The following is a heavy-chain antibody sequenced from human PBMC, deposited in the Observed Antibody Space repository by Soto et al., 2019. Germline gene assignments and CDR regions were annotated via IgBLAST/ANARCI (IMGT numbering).Heavy chain of an antibody. Sequence: GGSLRLSCAASGFTFRSYAMSWVRQAPGKGLEWVSAISGSGVNTFYADSVKGRFTISRDNSKNTLSLQMNSLRVEDTAVYYCAKHILGNGATFDYWGQGTLVTVSS. CDR1: GFTFRSYA. CDR3: AKHILGNGATFDY. J-gene: IGHJ4*02. D-gene: IGHD5-12*01. CDR2: ISGSGVNT. V-gene: IGHV3-23*01.